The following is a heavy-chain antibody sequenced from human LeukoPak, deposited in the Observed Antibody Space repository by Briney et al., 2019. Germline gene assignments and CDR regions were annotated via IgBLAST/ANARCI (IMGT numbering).Heavy chain of an antibody. V-gene: IGHV4-31*03. Sequence: SQTLFLTCTVSGGSISSGGYYWSWIRQHPGKGLEWIGYIYYSGSTYYNPSLKSRVTISVDTSKNQFSLKLSSVTAADTAVYYCARADTVVINYFDYWGQGTLVTVSS. D-gene: IGHD4-23*01. CDR2: IYYSGST. J-gene: IGHJ4*02. CDR3: ARADTVVINYFDY. CDR1: GGSISSGGYY.